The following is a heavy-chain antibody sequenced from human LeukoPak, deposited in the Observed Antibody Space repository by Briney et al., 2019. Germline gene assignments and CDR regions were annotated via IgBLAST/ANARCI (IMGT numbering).Heavy chain of an antibody. D-gene: IGHD2-21*02. Sequence: GRSLRLSGAASGCTFSDYYRSGIRQAPGKGLEWFAYIISSGSTIYYADSVKGRFTISRDNAKNSLYLQMNSLRAEDTAVYYCARDTCGGDCYSNDAFDIWGQGTMVTVSS. CDR1: GCTFSDYY. CDR2: IISSGSTI. J-gene: IGHJ3*02. CDR3: ARDTCGGDCYSNDAFDI. V-gene: IGHV3-11*04.